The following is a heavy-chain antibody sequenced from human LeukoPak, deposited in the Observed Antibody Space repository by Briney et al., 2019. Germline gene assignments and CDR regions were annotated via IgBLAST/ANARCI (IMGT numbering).Heavy chain of an antibody. CDR1: GFTFSSYA. V-gene: IGHV3-30*04. CDR2: ISYDGSNK. Sequence: GRSLRLSRAASGFTFSSYAMHWVRQAPGKGLEWVAVISYDGSNKYYADSVKGRFTISRDNSKNTLYLQMNSLRAEDTAVYYCACYGSGSWGQGTLVTVSS. CDR3: ACYGSGS. D-gene: IGHD3-10*01. J-gene: IGHJ4*02.